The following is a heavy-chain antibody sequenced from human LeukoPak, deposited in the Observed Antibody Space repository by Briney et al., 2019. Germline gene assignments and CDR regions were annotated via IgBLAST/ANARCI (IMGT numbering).Heavy chain of an antibody. CDR2: MNPNSGNT. V-gene: IGHV1-8*03. J-gene: IGHJ4*02. CDR3: ARRNYYGSGSLYYFDY. D-gene: IGHD3-10*01. CDR1: GYTFTSYD. Sequence: ASVKVSCKASGYTFTSYDINWVRQATGQGLEWMGWMNPNSGNTGYAQKFQGRVTITRNTSISTAYMELSSLRSEDTAVYYCARRNYYGSGSLYYFDYWGQGTLVTVSS.